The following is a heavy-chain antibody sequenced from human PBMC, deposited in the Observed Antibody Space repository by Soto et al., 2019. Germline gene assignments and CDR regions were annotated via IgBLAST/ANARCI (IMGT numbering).Heavy chain of an antibody. Sequence: QVQLQQWGAGLLKPSETLSLTCAVYSGSFSGYYWTWIRQPPGKGLEWIGEINHSGSTNYNPSLNSRVSISVDTYKNAFARELSSVSAADTAVYYCARGRRGYCSGGGCYARDFAFDTWGQGKMVTVSS. J-gene: IGHJ3*02. CDR2: INHSGST. V-gene: IGHV4-34*01. CDR3: ARGRRGYCSGGGCYARDFAFDT. D-gene: IGHD2-15*01. CDR1: SGSFSGYY.